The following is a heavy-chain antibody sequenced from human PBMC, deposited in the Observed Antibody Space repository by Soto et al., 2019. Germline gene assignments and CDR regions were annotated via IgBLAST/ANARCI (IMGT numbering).Heavy chain of an antibody. D-gene: IGHD6-13*01. J-gene: IGHJ5*02. V-gene: IGHV4-34*01. CDR1: GGSFSGYY. CDR3: ARGLRWKAAAAGT. Sequence: SETLSLTCAVYGGSFSGYYWSWIRQPPGKGLEWIGEINHSGSTNYNPSLKSRVTISVDTSKNQFSLKLSSVTAADTAVYYCARGLRWKAAAAGTLGQGTLVTVSS. CDR2: INHSGST.